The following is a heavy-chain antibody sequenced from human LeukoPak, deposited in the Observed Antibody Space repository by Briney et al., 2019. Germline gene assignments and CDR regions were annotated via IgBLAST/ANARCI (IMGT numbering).Heavy chain of an antibody. D-gene: IGHD4-23*01. V-gene: IGHV3-74*01. CDR1: GFTFSSYW. CDR3: ARDKYGGNSNAFDI. Sequence: GGSLRLSCAASGFTFSSYWMHWVRQVPGKGLVWVSRIGTDGTSIIYADYVKGRFTISRDNARNTLYLQMNSLRAEDTAVYYCARDKYGGNSNAFDIWGQGTLVTVSS. CDR2: IGTDGTSI. J-gene: IGHJ3*02.